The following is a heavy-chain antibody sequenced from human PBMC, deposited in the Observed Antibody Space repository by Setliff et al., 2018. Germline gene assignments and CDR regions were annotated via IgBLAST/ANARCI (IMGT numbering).Heavy chain of an antibody. D-gene: IGHD7-27*01. CDR2: LNNDGTTI. V-gene: IGHV3-48*04. Sequence: PGGSLRLSCAASGFTFSSYAMSWVRQAPGKGLEWISYLNNDGTTIYYADSVRGRFTISRDNAKNSLYLQMDSLRVEDTAVYYCIDGRNRAWGVYWGQGTLVTLSS. CDR3: IDGRNRAWGVY. J-gene: IGHJ4*02. CDR1: GFTFSSYA.